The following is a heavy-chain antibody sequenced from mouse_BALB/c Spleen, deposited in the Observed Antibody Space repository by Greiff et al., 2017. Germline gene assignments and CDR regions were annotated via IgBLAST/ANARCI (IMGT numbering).Heavy chain of an antibody. CDR1: GFTFTDYY. J-gene: IGHJ2*01. D-gene: IGHD2-14*01. CDR3: ARHRYDEGYYFDY. V-gene: IGHV7-3*02. Sequence: EVKLMESGGGLVQPGGSLRLSCATSGFTFTDYYMSWVRQPPGKALEWLGFIRNKANGYTTEYSASVKGRFTISRDNSQSILYLQMNTLRAEDSATYYCARHRYDEGYYFDYWGQGTTLTVSS. CDR2: IRNKANGYTT.